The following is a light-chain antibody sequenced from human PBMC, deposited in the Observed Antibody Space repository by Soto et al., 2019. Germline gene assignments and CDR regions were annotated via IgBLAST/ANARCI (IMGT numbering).Light chain of an antibody. CDR1: QSISSW. J-gene: IGKJ5*01. Sequence: DIQMTQSPSTLSASVGDRVTITCRASQSISSWLAWYQQKPGKAPKLLIYDASSLESGVPSRFSGSGSGTEFTLTISGLQPDDFATYYCQQYARGITFGQGTRLEIK. CDR2: DAS. CDR3: QQYARGIT. V-gene: IGKV1-5*01.